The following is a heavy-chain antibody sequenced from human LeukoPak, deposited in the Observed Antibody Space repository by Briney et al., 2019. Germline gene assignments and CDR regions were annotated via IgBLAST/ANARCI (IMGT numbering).Heavy chain of an antibody. D-gene: IGHD3-10*01. J-gene: IGHJ5*02. CDR3: SKDLEGGYGSGSYLKGVVGCWFDP. Sequence: GPSFKLSCKPSEYTFTGYYMHWVRQAPGQGHEWMGWINPNRGSTNYAQKLQGRVTMTRETSISTAYMERSRLRADDPPRYYRSKDLEGGYGSGSYLKGVVGCWFDPWGQGTLVTVSS. CDR2: INPNRGST. CDR1: EYTFTGYY. V-gene: IGHV1-2*02.